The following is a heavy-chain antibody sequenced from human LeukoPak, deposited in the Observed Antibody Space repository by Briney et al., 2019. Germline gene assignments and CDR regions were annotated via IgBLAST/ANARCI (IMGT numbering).Heavy chain of an antibody. CDR2: IYYSGST. CDR1: GASISSYY. CDR3: ARDFQDYFDY. J-gene: IGHJ4*02. Sequence: SETLSLTCTVSGASISSYYWSWIRQPPGKGLEWIGYIYYSGSTNYNPSLKSRVTISVDTSKNQFSLKLSSVTAADTAVYYCARDFQDYFDYWGQGTLVTVSS. V-gene: IGHV4-59*01.